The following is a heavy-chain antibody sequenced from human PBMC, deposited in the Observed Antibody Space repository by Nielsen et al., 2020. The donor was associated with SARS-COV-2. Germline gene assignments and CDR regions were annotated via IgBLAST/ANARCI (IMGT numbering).Heavy chain of an antibody. D-gene: IGHD5-18*01. V-gene: IGHV3-30*18. Sequence: GGSLRLSCAASGFTFSSYGMHWVRQAPGKGLEWVAVISYDGSNKYYADSVKGRFTISRDNSKNTLYLQMNSLRAEDTAVYYCAKSAYSYGQGYFDYWGQGTLVTVSS. CDR3: AKSAYSYGQGYFDY. J-gene: IGHJ4*02. CDR2: ISYDGSNK. CDR1: GFTFSSYG.